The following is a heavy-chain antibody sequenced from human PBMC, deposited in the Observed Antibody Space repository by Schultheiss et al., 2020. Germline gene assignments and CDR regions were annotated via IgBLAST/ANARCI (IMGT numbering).Heavy chain of an antibody. CDR3: ARGYQYYYAYYYYMDV. CDR1: GGSFSGYY. D-gene: IGHD3-10*01. V-gene: IGHV4-34*01. Sequence: SETLSLTCAVYGGSFSGYYWSWIRQPPGKGLEWIGSIYYSGSTYYNPSLKSRVTISVDTSKNQFSLKLSSVTAADTAVYYCARGYQYYYAYYYYMDVWGKGTTVTVSS. J-gene: IGHJ6*03. CDR2: IYYSGST.